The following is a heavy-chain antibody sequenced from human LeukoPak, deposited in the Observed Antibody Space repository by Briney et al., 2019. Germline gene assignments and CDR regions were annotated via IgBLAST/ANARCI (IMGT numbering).Heavy chain of an antibody. Sequence: QPGGSLRLSCAASGFTFSSYGMHWVRQAPGKGLEWVAFIRYDGSNKYYADSVKGRFTISRDNSKNTLYLQINSLRAEDTAVYYCAKDRRSSSWYYGDFDYWGQGTLVTVSS. CDR1: GFTFSSYG. CDR2: IRYDGSNK. J-gene: IGHJ4*02. D-gene: IGHD6-13*01. CDR3: AKDRRSSSWYYGDFDY. V-gene: IGHV3-30*02.